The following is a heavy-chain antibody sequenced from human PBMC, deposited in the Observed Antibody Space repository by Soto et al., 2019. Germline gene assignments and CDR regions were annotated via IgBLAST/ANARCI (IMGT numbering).Heavy chain of an antibody. CDR3: ASLDSGSYLYGGYDY. D-gene: IGHD1-26*01. V-gene: IGHV3-33*01. Sequence: GGSLRLSCAASGFTFSSYGMHWVRQAPGKGLEWVAVIWYDGSNKYYADSVKGRFTISRDNSKNTLYLQMNSLRAEDTAVYYCASLDSGSYLYGGYDYWGQGTLVTVSS. CDR2: IWYDGSNK. J-gene: IGHJ4*02. CDR1: GFTFSSYG.